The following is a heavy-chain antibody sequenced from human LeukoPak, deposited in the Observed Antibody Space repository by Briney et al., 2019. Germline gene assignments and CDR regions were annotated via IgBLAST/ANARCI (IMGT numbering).Heavy chain of an antibody. CDR3: AKDALARLGRHLSGSFDY. Sequence: PSETLSLTCTVSGGSISNHYWSWIRQPSGKGLEWIGYIHYGGNTDYNPSLKGRLTISVDTSKNQFSLKLSSVTAADTAVYYCAKDALARLGRHLSGSFDYWGQGTLVTVSS. CDR1: GGSISNHY. CDR2: IHYGGNT. V-gene: IGHV4-59*11. J-gene: IGHJ4*02. D-gene: IGHD1-26*01.